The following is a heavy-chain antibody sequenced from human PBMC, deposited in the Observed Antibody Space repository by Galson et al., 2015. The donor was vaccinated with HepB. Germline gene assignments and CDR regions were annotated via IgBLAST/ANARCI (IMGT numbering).Heavy chain of an antibody. CDR3: ARAVTMVRELDY. J-gene: IGHJ4*02. CDR1: GITFSTYV. Sequence: SLRLSCAAPGITFSTYVMSWVRQAPGKGLEWVAFISYDGSNKYYADSVKGRFTISRDNSKNTLYLQMNSLRPEDTAVYYCARAVTMVRELDYWGQGTLVTVSS. D-gene: IGHD3-10*01. V-gene: IGHV3-30*03. CDR2: ISYDGSNK.